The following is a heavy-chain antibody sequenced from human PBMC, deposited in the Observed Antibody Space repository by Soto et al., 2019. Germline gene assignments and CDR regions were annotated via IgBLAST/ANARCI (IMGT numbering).Heavy chain of an antibody. CDR1: GGSISSGDYY. J-gene: IGHJ4*02. V-gene: IGHV4-30-4*01. CDR2: IYYSGST. D-gene: IGHD5-18*01. Sequence: SETLSLTCTVSGGSISSGDYYWSWIRQPPGKGLEWIGYIYYSGSTYYNPSLKSRVTISVDTSKNQFSLKLSSVTAADTAVYYCAIVDTAMVGPFDYWGQGTLVTVSS. CDR3: AIVDTAMVGPFDY.